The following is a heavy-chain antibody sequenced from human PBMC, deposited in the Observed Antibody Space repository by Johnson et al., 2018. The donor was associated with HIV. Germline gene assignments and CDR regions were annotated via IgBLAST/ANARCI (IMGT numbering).Heavy chain of an antibody. V-gene: IGHV3-9*01. Sequence: VQLVESGGGLVQPGRSLRLSCAASGFTFDDYAMHWVRQAPGKGLEWVSGINWNGGSTGYTDSVRGRFPITRDNARNSLYLQMSSLRAEDTALYYCARGKGAAAGLDTFDIWGRGIMVTVSS. CDR2: INWNGGST. CDR3: ARGKGAAAGLDTFDI. D-gene: IGHD6-13*01. CDR1: GFTFDDYA. J-gene: IGHJ3*02.